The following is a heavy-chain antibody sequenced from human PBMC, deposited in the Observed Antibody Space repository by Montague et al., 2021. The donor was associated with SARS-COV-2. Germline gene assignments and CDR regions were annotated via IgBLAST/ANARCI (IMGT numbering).Heavy chain of an antibody. CDR3: ARVGLQQMVRLYAMDV. Sequence: SETLSLTCTVFGGSISSNNYCWSWIRQRPGKGLVWILSICYSASTYYNPSLKIPVTISVDTSKNQFSLKLSSVTAADTAVYYCARVGLQQMVRLYAMDVWGQGTMVTVSS. V-gene: IGHV4-39*07. CDR2: ICYSAST. J-gene: IGHJ6*02. D-gene: IGHD6-13*01. CDR1: GGSISSNNYC.